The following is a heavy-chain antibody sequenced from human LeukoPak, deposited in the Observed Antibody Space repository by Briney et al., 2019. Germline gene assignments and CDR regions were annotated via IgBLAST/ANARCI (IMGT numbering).Heavy chain of an antibody. CDR1: GGSISRYY. V-gene: IGHV4-4*07. D-gene: IGHD3-10*01. CDR3: ARDRYYYGSGSYNYFDY. J-gene: IGHJ4*02. CDR2: IQTTGST. Sequence: SETLSPTCTVAGGSISRYYWSWIRQPAGKGMEWIGRIQTTGSTNYNPSLKSRVTMSEDTSKNPFSLKLSSVNASDTAVYYCARDRYYYGSGSYNYFDYWGQGTLVTVSS.